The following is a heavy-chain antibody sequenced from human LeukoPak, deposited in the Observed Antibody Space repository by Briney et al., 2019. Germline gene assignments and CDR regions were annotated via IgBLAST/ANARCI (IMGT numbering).Heavy chain of an antibody. Sequence: GGSLRLSCAASGFTLSSNYMSWVRQAPGKGLEWVSVIYSGGSTYYADSVKGRFTISRDNSKNTLYLQMNSLRAEDTAVYYCARVVYSSGWPDFDYWGQGTLVTVSS. D-gene: IGHD6-19*01. CDR1: GFTLSSNY. CDR3: ARVVYSSGWPDFDY. CDR2: IYSGGST. V-gene: IGHV3-53*01. J-gene: IGHJ4*02.